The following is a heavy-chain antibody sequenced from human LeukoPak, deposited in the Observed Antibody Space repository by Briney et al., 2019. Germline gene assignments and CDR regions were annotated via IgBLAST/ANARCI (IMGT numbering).Heavy chain of an antibody. CDR1: GFTFSSSS. CDR3: ASGSLELVQDH. Sequence: GGSLTLSCAASGFTFSSSSMKWVRQAPGKGLKWVSSISSSSTYIDYADSVKGRFTISRDNDKNSMYLQMNSLRAEDTAVYYCASGSLELVQDHWGQGTLVTVSS. J-gene: IGHJ4*02. V-gene: IGHV3-21*01. D-gene: IGHD1-26*01. CDR2: ISSSSTYI.